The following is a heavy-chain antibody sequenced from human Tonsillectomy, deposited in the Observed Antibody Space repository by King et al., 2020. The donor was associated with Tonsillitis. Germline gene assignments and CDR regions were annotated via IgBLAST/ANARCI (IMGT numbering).Heavy chain of an antibody. D-gene: IGHD6-13*01. J-gene: IGHJ5*02. CDR3: ARGISTWYANNWFVP. CDR1: GGSISDSY. Sequence: VQLQESGPGLVKPSETLSLTCTVFGGSISDSYWNWIRQPPGKGLEWIGYIYYSGSTNYNPSLKSRVTISVDTSKNHFSLKLSSVTAADTAVYYCARGISTWYANNWFVPWGQGTLVTVSS. CDR2: IYYSGST. V-gene: IGHV4-59*01.